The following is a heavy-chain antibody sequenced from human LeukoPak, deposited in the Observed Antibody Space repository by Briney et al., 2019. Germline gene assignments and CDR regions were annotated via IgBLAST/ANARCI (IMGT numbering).Heavy chain of an antibody. CDR1: GGSISSSSYY. J-gene: IGHJ3*01. CDR2: IYYSGST. CDR3: ARRTGIQLWQGRAFDF. D-gene: IGHD5-18*01. Sequence: SETLSLTCTVSGGSISSSSYYWGLIRQPPGKGLEWIGSIYYSGSTYYNPSLKSRVSISVDTSKNQFSLKLTSVTAADTAVYYCARRTGIQLWQGRAFDFWGQGTMVTVSS. V-gene: IGHV4-39*01.